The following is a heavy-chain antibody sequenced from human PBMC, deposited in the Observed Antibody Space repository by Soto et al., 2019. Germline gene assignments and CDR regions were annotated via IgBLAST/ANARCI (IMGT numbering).Heavy chain of an antibody. J-gene: IGHJ4*02. CDR3: ARDPKTSGGQHWAFNYFDS. CDR2: ISYDGTNK. CDR1: GFSFSISP. Sequence: SLRLSCAASGFSFSISPMHWVRQAPGKGPECVALISYDGTNKFYADSVKGRFTISRDNSKSTLYLQVDSLRPEDAAVYYCARDPKTSGGQHWAFNYFDSWGQGTLVTVSS. D-gene: IGHD7-27*01. V-gene: IGHV3-30-3*01.